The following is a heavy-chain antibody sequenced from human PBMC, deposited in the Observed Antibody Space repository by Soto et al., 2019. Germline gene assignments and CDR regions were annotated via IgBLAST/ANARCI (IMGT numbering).Heavy chain of an antibody. J-gene: IGHJ4*02. CDR1: GFTFSSYA. D-gene: IGHD1-1*01. CDR3: AKAGTHSYFDY. Sequence: GGSLRLSCAASGFTFSSYAMTWVRQAPGKGLEWVSSLSVSGDNTYYADSVKGRFTISRDNSKNTFYLQMSSLRADYTAEYYCAKAGTHSYFDYWGLGTLVTVS. V-gene: IGHV3-23*01. CDR2: LSVSGDNT.